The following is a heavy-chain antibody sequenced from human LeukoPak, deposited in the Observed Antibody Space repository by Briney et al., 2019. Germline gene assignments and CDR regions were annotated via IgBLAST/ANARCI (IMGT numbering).Heavy chain of an antibody. V-gene: IGHV4-39*01. CDR1: GGSISSSSYY. CDR2: IYYSGST. Sequence: PSETLSLTCTVSGGSISSSSYYWGWIRQPPGKGLEWIGSIYYSGSTYYNPSLKSRVTISVDTSKNQFSLKLSSVTAADTAVYYCARLETYTANWGQGTLVTVSP. D-gene: IGHD5-18*01. J-gene: IGHJ4*02. CDR3: ARLETYTAN.